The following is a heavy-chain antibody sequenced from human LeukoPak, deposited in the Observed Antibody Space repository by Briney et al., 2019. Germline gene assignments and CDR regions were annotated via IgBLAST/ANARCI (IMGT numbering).Heavy chain of an antibody. D-gene: IGHD6-13*01. CDR3: AIQAAADAFDI. V-gene: IGHV1-18*01. CDR2: FNPENGNT. Sequence: ASVKVSCKASGYSFVGYGITWVRQAPGQGLEWMGWFNPENGNTNYAQKVQGRVTMTEDTSTDTAYMELSSLRSEDTAVYYCAIQAAADAFDIWGQGTMVTVSS. J-gene: IGHJ3*02. CDR1: GYSFVGYG.